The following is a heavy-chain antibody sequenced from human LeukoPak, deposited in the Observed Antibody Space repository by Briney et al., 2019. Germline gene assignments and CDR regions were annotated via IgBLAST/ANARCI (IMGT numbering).Heavy chain of an antibody. CDR1: GYTFTSYF. D-gene: IGHD6-6*01. CDR2: INPNSGDT. CDR3: ARGRPLRFDP. Sequence: ASVKVSCKTSGYTFTSYFIHWVREAPGQGLEWLGWINPNSGDTHYAQKFQARVTLTRDTSISTAYMDLNTLTSDDTAVYFCARGRPLRFDPWGQGTLVTVSS. V-gene: IGHV1-2*02. J-gene: IGHJ5*02.